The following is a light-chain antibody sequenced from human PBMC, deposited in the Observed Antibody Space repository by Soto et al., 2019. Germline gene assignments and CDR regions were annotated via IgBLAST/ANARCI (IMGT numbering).Light chain of an antibody. CDR1: QSVGSN. J-gene: IGKJ1*01. CDR2: GAS. CDR3: QQHNNWAPWT. Sequence: VLTLSPGDRSVFPGKRTALACRASQSVGSNLAWYQQRPGQPPRLLIYGASTRATGVPARYSGSGSGTEFTPNTSSLLSQEFAVYYCQQHNNWAPWTFSQGTKVDIK. V-gene: IGKV3-15*01.